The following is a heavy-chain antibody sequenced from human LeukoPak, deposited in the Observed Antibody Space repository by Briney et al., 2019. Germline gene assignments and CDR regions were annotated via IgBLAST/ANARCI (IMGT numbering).Heavy chain of an antibody. V-gene: IGHV3-9*01. D-gene: IGHD5-18*01. Sequence: GGSLRLSCAASGFTFSTYAMHWVRQAPGKGLEWVSGISWNSGSIGYADSVKGRFTISRDNAKNSLYLQMNSLRAEDTALYYCAKAHGYSYGYFDYWGQGTLVTVSS. CDR3: AKAHGYSYGYFDY. J-gene: IGHJ4*02. CDR1: GFTFSTYA. CDR2: ISWNSGSI.